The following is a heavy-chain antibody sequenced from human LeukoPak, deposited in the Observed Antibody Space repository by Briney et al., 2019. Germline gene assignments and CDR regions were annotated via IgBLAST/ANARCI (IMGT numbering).Heavy chain of an antibody. CDR1: GGTFSSYA. CDR2: IIPIFGTA. Sequence: ASVKVSCKASGGTFSSYAISWVRQAPGQGLEWMGGIIPIFGTANYAQKLQGRVTITADKSTSTAYMELSSLRSEDTAVYYCATPREGTSWPPPNLNYYYYGMDVWGKGTTVTVSS. CDR3: ATPREGTSWPPPNLNYYYYGMDV. J-gene: IGHJ6*04. D-gene: IGHD2-2*01. V-gene: IGHV1-69*06.